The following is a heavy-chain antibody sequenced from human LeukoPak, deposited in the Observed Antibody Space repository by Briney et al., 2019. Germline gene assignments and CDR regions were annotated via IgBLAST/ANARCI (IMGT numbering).Heavy chain of an antibody. CDR3: ARAHSYSSGWYA. D-gene: IGHD6-19*01. Sequence: SETLSLTCAVYGGSFSGYYWSWIRQPPGKGLEWIGEINHSGSTNHNPSLKSRVTISVDTSKNQFSLKLSSVTAADTAVYYCARAHSYSSGWYAWGQGTLVTVSS. V-gene: IGHV4-34*01. J-gene: IGHJ4*02. CDR1: GGSFSGYY. CDR2: INHSGST.